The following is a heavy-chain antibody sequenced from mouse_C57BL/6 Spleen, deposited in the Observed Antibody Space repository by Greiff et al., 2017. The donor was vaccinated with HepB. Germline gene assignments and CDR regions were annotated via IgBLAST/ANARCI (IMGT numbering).Heavy chain of an antibody. V-gene: IGHV1-18*01. D-gene: IGHD2-5*01. CDR2: INPNNGGT. Sequence: VQLQQSGPELVKPGASVKIPCKASGYTFTDYNMDWVKQSHGKSLEWIGDINPNNGGTIYNQKFKGKATLTVDKSSSTAYMELRSLTSEDTAFYYCARFDSNYPYYYAMDYWGQGTSVTVSS. CDR3: ARFDSNYPYYYAMDY. CDR1: GYTFTDYN. J-gene: IGHJ4*01.